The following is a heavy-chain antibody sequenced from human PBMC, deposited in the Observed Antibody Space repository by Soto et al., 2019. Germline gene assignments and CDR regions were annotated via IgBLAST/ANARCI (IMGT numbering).Heavy chain of an antibody. CDR1: GASFGSHY. Sequence: QVRLPQGGAGLLKPSDTLSLTCGVSGASFGSHYWSWIRQTPGPGLEWIGEINHNGNTNYSPSLKSRLTVSRDTSRRQFSLSLRSVTAADTAVYYCAIVTRFPDAFDLWGQGTTVTVSS. CDR2: INHNGNT. CDR3: AIVTRFPDAFDL. V-gene: IGHV4-34*01. J-gene: IGHJ3*01. D-gene: IGHD3-16*01.